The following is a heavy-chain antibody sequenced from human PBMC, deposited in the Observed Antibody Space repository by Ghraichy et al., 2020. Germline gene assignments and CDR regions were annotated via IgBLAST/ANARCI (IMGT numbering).Heavy chain of an antibody. Sequence: LSLTCAASGFTFSNAWMNWVRQAPGKGLEWVGRIKSETDGGTTDFAAPVKDRFTISRDDSRNLIFLQMNSLKTEDTAIYYCTDTNWNDSWDYWGRGTLVTVSS. J-gene: IGHJ4*02. V-gene: IGHV3-15*01. D-gene: IGHD1-20*01. CDR1: GFTFSNAW. CDR2: IKSETDGGTT. CDR3: TDTNWNDSWDY.